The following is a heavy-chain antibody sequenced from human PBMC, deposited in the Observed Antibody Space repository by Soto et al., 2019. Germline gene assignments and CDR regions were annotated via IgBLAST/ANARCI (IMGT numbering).Heavy chain of an antibody. D-gene: IGHD3-22*01. CDR3: ARDNTDSSGPPDY. J-gene: IGHJ4*02. CDR1: GFTFSSYE. Sequence: GGSLRLSXAASGFTFSSYEMNWVRQAPGKGLEWVSYISSSGSTIYYADSVKGRFTISRDNAKNSLYLQMNSLRAEDTAVYYCARDNTDSSGPPDYWGQGTLVTVSS. V-gene: IGHV3-48*03. CDR2: ISSSGSTI.